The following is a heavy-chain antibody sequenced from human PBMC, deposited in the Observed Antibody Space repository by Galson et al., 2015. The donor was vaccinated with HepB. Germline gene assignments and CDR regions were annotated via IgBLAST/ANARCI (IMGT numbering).Heavy chain of an antibody. Sequence: SLRLSCAASGFSFSNYGMHWVRQGPGKGLEWVAVISYDGGKQYYADSVKGRFAISRDNSKNTLYLQMNNLRAEDTAVYSCAKDRLGWELLTYYYGMDVWGQGTTVTISS. J-gene: IGHJ6*02. CDR1: GFSFSNYG. D-gene: IGHD1-26*01. V-gene: IGHV3-30*18. CDR3: AKDRLGWELLTYYYGMDV. CDR2: ISYDGGKQ.